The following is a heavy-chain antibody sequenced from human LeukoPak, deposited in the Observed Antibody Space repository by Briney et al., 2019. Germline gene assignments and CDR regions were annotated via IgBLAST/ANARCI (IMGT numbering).Heavy chain of an antibody. Sequence: GGSLRLSCAASGFSFRSYAMSWFRQAPGKGLEWVSGISGSGGSTYYADSVKGRFTISRDNSKNTLYLQMNSLRAEDTAVYYCAKVDLGLDYWGQGTLVTVSS. D-gene: IGHD3-10*01. CDR3: AKVDLGLDY. J-gene: IGHJ4*02. CDR2: ISGSGGST. V-gene: IGHV3-23*01. CDR1: GFSFRSYA.